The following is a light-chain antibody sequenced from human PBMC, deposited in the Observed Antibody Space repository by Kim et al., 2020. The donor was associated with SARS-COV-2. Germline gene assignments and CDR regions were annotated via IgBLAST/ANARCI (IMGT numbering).Light chain of an antibody. CDR3: QQYGSASYT. V-gene: IGKV3-20*01. CDR2: GAS. Sequence: LSPGERAPPSCRASPSVSSSYLAWYQQQPGQPPRLLIYGASNRATGIPDRFTGSGSGTDFTLTISRLEPEDFAVYYCQQYGSASYTFGQGTKLEI. J-gene: IGKJ2*01. CDR1: PSVSSSY.